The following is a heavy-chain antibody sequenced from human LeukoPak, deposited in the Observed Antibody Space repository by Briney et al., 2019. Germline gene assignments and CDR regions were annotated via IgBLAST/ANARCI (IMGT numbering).Heavy chain of an antibody. J-gene: IGHJ4*02. V-gene: IGHV1-2*02. CDR1: GYTFTGYY. Sequence: ASVKVSCKASGYTFTGYYMHWVRQAPGQGLEWMGWINPNSGGTNYAQKLHGRVTMTTDTSTSTAYMELRSLRSDDTALYYCARSIGVGAAFDYWGQGTLVTVSS. CDR3: ARSIGVGAAFDY. D-gene: IGHD1-26*01. CDR2: INPNSGGT.